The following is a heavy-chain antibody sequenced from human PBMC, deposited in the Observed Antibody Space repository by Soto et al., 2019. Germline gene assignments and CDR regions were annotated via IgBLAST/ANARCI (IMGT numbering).Heavy chain of an antibody. CDR1: GYTFTSYY. CDR2: INPSGGST. CDR3: ARTRGYSNPHYYGMDV. Sequence: QVQLVQSGAEVKKPGASVKVSCKASGYTFTSYYMHWVRQAPGQGLELMGIINPSGGSTSYAQKFQGRVTMTRDTSTSTVYMELSSLRSEDTAVYYCARTRGYSNPHYYGMDVWGQGTTVTVSS. V-gene: IGHV1-46*03. D-gene: IGHD5-18*01. J-gene: IGHJ6*02.